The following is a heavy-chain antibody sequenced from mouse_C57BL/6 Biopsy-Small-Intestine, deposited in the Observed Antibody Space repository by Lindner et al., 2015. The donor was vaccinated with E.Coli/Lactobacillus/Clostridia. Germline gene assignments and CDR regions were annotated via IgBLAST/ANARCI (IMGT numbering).Heavy chain of an antibody. J-gene: IGHJ4*01. CDR1: GYIFTSYY. D-gene: IGHD3-3*01. CDR2: INAGGGST. V-gene: IGHV1S61*01. CDR3: GRGKHRRLWDSSGWDDY. Sequence: SVKVSCKASGYIFTSYYIHWVRQAPGQGLEWMGLINAGGGSTSYAEKFQGRVTMTADTSTSTVHVELSSLTSEDTAIYYCGRGKHRRLWDSSGWDDYWGQGTLVTVSS.